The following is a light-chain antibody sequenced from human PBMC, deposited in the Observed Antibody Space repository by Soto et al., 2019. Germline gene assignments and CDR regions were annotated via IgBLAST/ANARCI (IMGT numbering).Light chain of an antibody. J-gene: IGKJ1*01. CDR1: QSVRSW. Sequence: DIQMTPSPATLSASVGDRVTITCRASQSVRSWLAWYQQKPGTAPKLLIFDASRLESGVPSRFSGSASGTEFTLTISSLQPDDFATYYCQQLNSYPRTFGQGTKVDIK. V-gene: IGKV1-5*01. CDR3: QQLNSYPRT. CDR2: DAS.